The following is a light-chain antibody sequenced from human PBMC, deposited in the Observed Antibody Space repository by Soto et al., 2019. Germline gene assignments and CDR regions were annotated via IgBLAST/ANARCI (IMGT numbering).Light chain of an antibody. CDR2: DAS. CDR3: QQYENLPS. V-gene: IGKV1-33*01. Sequence: DIPMTQSPSSLSASVGDTVTITCQASQDISDFVNWYQHEPGKAPKVLIYDASTLATGVPSRFSGSGSGTDFTLTINNLQPEDFATYYCQQYENLPSFGGGTRVDIK. J-gene: IGKJ4*01. CDR1: QDISDF.